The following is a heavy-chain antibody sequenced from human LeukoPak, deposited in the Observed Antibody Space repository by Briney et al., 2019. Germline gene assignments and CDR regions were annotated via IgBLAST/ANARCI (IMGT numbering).Heavy chain of an antibody. Sequence: GGSLRLSCAASGFTFSSYAMNWVRQAPGKGLQWVSAISGSGGSTYYADSVKGRFTISRDNSKNTLYLQMNSLRAEDTAVYYCAKAPGLRYFDFWGQGTLVTVSS. D-gene: IGHD3-9*01. CDR1: GFTFSSYA. CDR2: ISGSGGST. V-gene: IGHV3-23*01. CDR3: AKAPGLRYFDF. J-gene: IGHJ4*02.